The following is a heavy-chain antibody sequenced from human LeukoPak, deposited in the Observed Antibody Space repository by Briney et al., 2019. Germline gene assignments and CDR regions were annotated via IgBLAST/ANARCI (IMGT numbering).Heavy chain of an antibody. D-gene: IGHD1-26*01. V-gene: IGHV3-21*01. CDR2: ISSSSSYI. Sequence: KSGGSLRLSCAASGFTFSSYSMNWVRQAPGKGLEWVSSISSSSSYIYYTDSVKGRFTISRDNAKNSLYLQMNSLRAEDTAMYYCARDAGAGWELLGRNDYWGQGTLVTVSS. CDR3: ARDAGAGWELLGRNDY. CDR1: GFTFSSYS. J-gene: IGHJ4*02.